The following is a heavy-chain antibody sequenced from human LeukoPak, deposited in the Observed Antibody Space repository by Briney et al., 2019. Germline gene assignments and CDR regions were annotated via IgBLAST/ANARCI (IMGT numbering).Heavy chain of an antibody. V-gene: IGHV4-38-2*01. Sequence: SETLSLTCALSGYAIRTGYYWGWLRQPPGTELEWIGSIYHAGGTYYTPSLKSLVTISVDTSKNHFSLSLNSVTVADTAVYYCARYRYGGPADYWGPGTLITVSS. CDR1: GYAIRTGYY. CDR3: ARYRYGGPADY. CDR2: IYHAGGT. J-gene: IGHJ4*02. D-gene: IGHD3-16*01.